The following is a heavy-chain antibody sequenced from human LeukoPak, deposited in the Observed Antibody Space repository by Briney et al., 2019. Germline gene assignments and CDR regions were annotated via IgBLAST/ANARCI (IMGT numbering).Heavy chain of an antibody. V-gene: IGHV3-11*05. J-gene: IGHJ4*02. CDR3: ARGGGYSYGWNDY. CDR1: GFTFSDYY. D-gene: IGHD5-18*01. Sequence: PGGSLRLSCAASGFTFSDYYMSWIRQAPGKGLEWVSYISTSSSYTVYADPVKGRFTISRDNAKNSLYLQMNGLRAEDTAVYYCARGGGYSYGWNDYWGQGTLVTVSS. CDR2: ISTSSSYT.